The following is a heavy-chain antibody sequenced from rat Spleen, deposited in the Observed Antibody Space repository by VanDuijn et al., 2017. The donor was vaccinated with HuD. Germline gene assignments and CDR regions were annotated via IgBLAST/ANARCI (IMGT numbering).Heavy chain of an antibody. D-gene: IGHD5-1*01. J-gene: IGHJ4*01. CDR3: ARAPGNGYVMDA. CDR1: GFSLTSSG. CDR2: IWSGGST. Sequence: QVQLKESGPGLVQPSQTLSLTCTVSGFSLTSSGVSWVRQPPGKGLEWIGAIWSGGSTDYNSALKSRLSISRDTSKSQVLLKMNSLLSEDTATYHCARAPGNGYVMDAWGQGASVTVSS. V-gene: IGHV2-15*01.